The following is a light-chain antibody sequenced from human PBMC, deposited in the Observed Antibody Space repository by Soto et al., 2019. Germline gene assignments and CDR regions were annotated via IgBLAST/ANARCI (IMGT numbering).Light chain of an antibody. J-gene: IGKJ1*01. Sequence: DIQMTQSPSSLSASVGDRVTITCRASQTITTYLNWYQQKPGKAPQLLIYGASSSQSGVPSRFTGSGSGTDFTLTISSLQPEDFATYHCQQSHSTPWTFGQGTKVEIK. CDR1: QTITTY. CDR3: QQSHSTPWT. CDR2: GAS. V-gene: IGKV1-39*01.